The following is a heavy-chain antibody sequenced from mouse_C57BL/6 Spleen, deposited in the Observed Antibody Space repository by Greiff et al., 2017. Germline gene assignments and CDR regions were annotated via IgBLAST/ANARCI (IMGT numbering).Heavy chain of an antibody. CDR1: GYTFTSYW. J-gene: IGHJ3*01. Sequence: QVQLQQPGAELVKPGASVKLSCKASGYTFTSYWMHWVKQRPGQGLEWIGMIHPNSGSTNYNEKFKSKATLTVDKSSSTAYMQLRSLTSEDSAVYYWASGNWDVAWFAYWGQGTLVTVSA. D-gene: IGHD4-1*01. CDR3: ASGNWDVAWFAY. V-gene: IGHV1-64*01. CDR2: IHPNSGST.